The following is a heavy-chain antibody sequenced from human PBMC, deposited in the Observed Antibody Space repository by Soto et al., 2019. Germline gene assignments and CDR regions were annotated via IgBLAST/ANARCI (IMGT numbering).Heavy chain of an antibody. CDR3: AREEGYCSSTSCRYYYYYMDV. V-gene: IGHV4-31*03. CDR2: IYYSGST. CDR1: GGSISSGGYY. J-gene: IGHJ6*03. D-gene: IGHD2-2*01. Sequence: SETLSLTCTVSGGSISSGGYYWSWIRQHPGKGLEWIGYIYYSGSTYYNPSLKSRVTISVDTSKNQFSLKLSSVTAADTAVYYCAREEGYCSSTSCRYYYYYMDVWGKGTTVTVSS.